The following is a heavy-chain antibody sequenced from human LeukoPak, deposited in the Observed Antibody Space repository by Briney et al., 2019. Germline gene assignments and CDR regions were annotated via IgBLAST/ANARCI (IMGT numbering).Heavy chain of an antibody. D-gene: IGHD5-24*01. CDR2: IWYDGSNK. Sequence: GGSLRLSCAASGFTFSSYGMRWVRQAPGKGLEWVSVIWYDGSNKYYADSVKGRFTISRDNSKNTLYLQMNSLRAEDTAVYYCARGREIATTPSDYWGQGTLVTVSS. J-gene: IGHJ4*02. V-gene: IGHV3-33*01. CDR1: GFTFSSYG. CDR3: ARGREIATTPSDY.